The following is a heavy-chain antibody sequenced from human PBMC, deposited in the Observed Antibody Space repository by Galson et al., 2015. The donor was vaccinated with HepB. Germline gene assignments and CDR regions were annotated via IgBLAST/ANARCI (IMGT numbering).Heavy chain of an antibody. CDR3: AKSGVPRSPSYYYYGMDV. CDR1: GFTFSSYG. J-gene: IGHJ6*02. D-gene: IGHD3-10*01. Sequence: SLRLSCAASGFTFSSYGMHWVRQAPGKGLEWVAVIWYDGSNKYYADSVKGRFTISRDNSKNTLYLQMNSLRAEDTAVYYCAKSGVPRSPSYYYYGMDVWGQGTTVTVSS. CDR2: IWYDGSNK. V-gene: IGHV3-33*06.